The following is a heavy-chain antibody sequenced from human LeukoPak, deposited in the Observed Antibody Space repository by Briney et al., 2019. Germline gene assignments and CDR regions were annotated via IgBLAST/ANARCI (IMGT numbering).Heavy chain of an antibody. J-gene: IGHJ4*02. D-gene: IGHD1-26*01. Sequence: SETLSLTCTVSGGSISSYYWSWIRQPPGKGLEWIGYIYYSGSTTYNPSLKSRVTISVDTSKNQSSLKLSSVTAADTAVYDCARLWEVGAHSTDSWGQGTLVTVSS. CDR3: ARLWEVGAHSTDS. V-gene: IGHV4-59*08. CDR1: GGSISSYY. CDR2: IYYSGST.